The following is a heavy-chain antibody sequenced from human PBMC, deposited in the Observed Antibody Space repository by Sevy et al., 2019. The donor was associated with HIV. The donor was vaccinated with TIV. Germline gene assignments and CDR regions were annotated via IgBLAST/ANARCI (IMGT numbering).Heavy chain of an antibody. V-gene: IGHV4-39*01. D-gene: IGHD3-16*01. CDR3: ARHPLGNWFDL. Sequence: SETLSLTCNVSGGSISSSRHYWGWIRQSPGKSLEWIGSRFHSEGAYYNPSLQSRVTMSVDTSKNQFSLNLNSVTAADTAVYYCARHPLGNWFDLWGQGILVTVSS. J-gene: IGHJ5*02. CDR1: GGSISSSRHY. CDR2: RFHSEGA.